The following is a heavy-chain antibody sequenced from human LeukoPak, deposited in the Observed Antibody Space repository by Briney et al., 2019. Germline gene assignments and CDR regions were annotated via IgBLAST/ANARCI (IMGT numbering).Heavy chain of an antibody. J-gene: IGHJ4*02. V-gene: IGHV3-48*01. CDR1: GFTFDDYG. D-gene: IGHD5-12*01. CDR2: ISSSSSTI. Sequence: GGSLRLSCAASGFTFDDYGMSWVRQAPGKGLEWVSYISSSSSTIYYADSVKGRFTISRDNAKNSLYLQMNSLRAEDTAVYYCARERLGGVDYWGQGTLVTVSS. CDR3: ARERLGGVDY.